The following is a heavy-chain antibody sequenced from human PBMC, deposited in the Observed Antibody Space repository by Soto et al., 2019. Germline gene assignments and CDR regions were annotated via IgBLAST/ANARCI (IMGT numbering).Heavy chain of an antibody. V-gene: IGHV3-23*01. CDR1: GFTFSSYA. CDR3: AKVPGYCSGGRCFAGYFEY. CDR2: ISGSGVNT. J-gene: IGHJ4*01. D-gene: IGHD2-15*01. Sequence: VQLLEPGGGLVQPGGSLRLSCAATGFTFSSYAMSWVRQAPGKGLEWVSAISGSGVNTYYADSVKARFTISRDNSKNTLDLQVNSLRAEDTGVFYCAKVPGYCSGGRCFAGYFEYWGQGTLVTVSA.